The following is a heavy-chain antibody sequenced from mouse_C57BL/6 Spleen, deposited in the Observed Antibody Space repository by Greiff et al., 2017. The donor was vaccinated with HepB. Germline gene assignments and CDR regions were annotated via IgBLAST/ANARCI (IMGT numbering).Heavy chain of an antibody. D-gene: IGHD2-5*01. Sequence: VQLQQSGAELARPGASVKMSCKASGYTFTSYTMHWVKQRPGQGLEWIGYINPSSGYTKYNQKFTDKATLTADKSSSTAYMQLSSLTSEDSAVYYCARVYSNYDYAMDYWGQGTSVTVSS. J-gene: IGHJ4*01. CDR2: INPSSGYT. CDR3: ARVYSNYDYAMDY. CDR1: GYTFTSYT. V-gene: IGHV1-4*01.